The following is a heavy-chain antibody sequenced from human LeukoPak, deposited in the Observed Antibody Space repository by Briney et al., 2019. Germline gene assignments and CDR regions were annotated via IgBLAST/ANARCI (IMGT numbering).Heavy chain of an antibody. CDR2: INHSGST. CDR1: GGSFSGYY. J-gene: IGHJ4*02. V-gene: IGHV4-34*01. Sequence: SETLSLTCAVYGGSFSGYYWSWIRQPPGKGLEWIGEINHSGSTNYNPSLESRVTISVDTSKNQFSLKLSSVTAADTAVYYCARGLISSNWGQGTLVTVSS. D-gene: IGHD6-13*01. CDR3: ARGLISSN.